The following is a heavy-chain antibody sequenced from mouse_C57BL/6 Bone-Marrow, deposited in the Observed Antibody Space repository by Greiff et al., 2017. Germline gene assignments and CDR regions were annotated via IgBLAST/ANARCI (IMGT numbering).Heavy chain of an antibody. Sequence: QVQLQQPGAELVKPGASVKMSCKASGYTFTSYWITWVKQRPGQGLEWIGDIYPGSGSTNYNEKFKSKATLTVDTSSSTAYMQLSSLTSEDSAVYDCARWGFSTTVVAPHYYAMDYWGQGTSVTVSS. J-gene: IGHJ4*01. CDR2: IYPGSGST. D-gene: IGHD1-1*01. CDR1: GYTFTSYW. V-gene: IGHV1-55*01. CDR3: ARWGFSTTVVAPHYYAMDY.